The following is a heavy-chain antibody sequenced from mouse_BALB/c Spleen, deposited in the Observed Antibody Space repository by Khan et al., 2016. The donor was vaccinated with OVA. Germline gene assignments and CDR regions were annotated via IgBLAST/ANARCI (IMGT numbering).Heavy chain of an antibody. CDR2: ITPSNGYT. D-gene: IGHD2-14*01. V-gene: IGHV1-4*01. Sequence: QVQLQQSGAELARPGASVKMSCKASGYTFTSYTIHWIKLRPGQGLEWIGYITPSNGYTNYNQKFKDKATLTADKSSTTASMQLSSLTSDDSAGDTCVMDGAYYRNDGGFAYWGQGTLVTVSA. J-gene: IGHJ3*01. CDR3: VMDGAYYRNDGGFAY. CDR1: GYTFTSYT.